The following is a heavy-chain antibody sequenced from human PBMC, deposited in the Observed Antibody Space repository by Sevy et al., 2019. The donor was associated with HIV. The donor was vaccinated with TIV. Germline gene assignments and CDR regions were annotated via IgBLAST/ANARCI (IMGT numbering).Heavy chain of an antibody. CDR1: GFTFSSYS. CDR3: AGGRDYDFCRGYTHYYYYGMDV. CDR2: ISSSSSYI. Sequence: GGSLRLSCAASGFTFSSYSMDWVRQAPGKGLEWVSSISSSSSYIYYADSVKGRFTISRDNAKNSLYLQMNSLRAEDTAVYYCAGGRDYDFCRGYTHYYYYGMDVWGQGTTVTVSS. V-gene: IGHV3-21*01. D-gene: IGHD3-3*01. J-gene: IGHJ6*02.